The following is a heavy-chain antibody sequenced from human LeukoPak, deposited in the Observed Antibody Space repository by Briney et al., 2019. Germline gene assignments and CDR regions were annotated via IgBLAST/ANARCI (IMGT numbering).Heavy chain of an antibody. CDR3: ARDSSGWYDH. J-gene: IGHJ5*02. CDR1: GFTVSTNY. V-gene: IGHV3-53*01. Sequence: PGGSLRLSCAASGFTVSTNYMSRVRQAPGRGLEWVSVIYAGGTTYYADSVRGRFTISRDNSKNPLYLQMNSLRDGDTAVYYCARDSSGWYDHWGQGTLVTVSS. D-gene: IGHD6-19*01. CDR2: IYAGGTT.